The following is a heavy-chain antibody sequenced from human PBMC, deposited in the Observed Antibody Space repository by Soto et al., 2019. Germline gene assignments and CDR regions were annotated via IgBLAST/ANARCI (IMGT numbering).Heavy chain of an antibody. Sequence: GESLKISCKGSGYSFTSYWIGWVRQMPGKGLEWMGIIYPGDSDTRYSPSFQGQVTISADKSISTAYLQWSSLKASDTAMYYCARIAAAERNRYYYYGMDVWGQGTTVTVSS. CDR3: ARIAAAERNRYYYYGMDV. D-gene: IGHD6-13*01. CDR1: GYSFTSYW. J-gene: IGHJ6*02. V-gene: IGHV5-51*01. CDR2: IYPGDSDT.